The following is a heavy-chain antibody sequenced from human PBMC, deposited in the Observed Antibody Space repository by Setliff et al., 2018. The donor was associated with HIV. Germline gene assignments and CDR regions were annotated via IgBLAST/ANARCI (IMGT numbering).Heavy chain of an antibody. CDR2: INTSGST. V-gene: IGHV4-4*08. J-gene: IGHJ6*03. Sequence: PSETLSLTCTVSGGSISSYTWNWIRQPPGKGLAWIGYINTSGSTNYNPSLKSRVTLSVETSKNQFSLKLSSVTAADTAVYYCARGGGSRAATSSYYYMDVWGKGTTVTVSS. CDR1: GGSISSYT. CDR3: ARGGGSRAATSSYYYMDV. D-gene: IGHD2-15*01.